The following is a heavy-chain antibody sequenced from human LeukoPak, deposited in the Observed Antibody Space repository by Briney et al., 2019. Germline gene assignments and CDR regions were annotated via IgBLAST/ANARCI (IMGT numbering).Heavy chain of an antibody. D-gene: IGHD3-16*02. J-gene: IGHJ4*02. V-gene: IGHV4-34*01. CDR1: GGSFSGYY. Sequence: KPSETLSLTCAVYGGSFSGYYWSWIRQPPGKGLGWIGEINHSRSTNYNPSLKSRVTISVDTSKNQFSLKLSSVTAADTAVYYCARGPLQFYDYVWGSYRYRGGCFDYWGQGTLVTVSS. CDR3: ARGPLQFYDYVWGSYRYRGGCFDY. CDR2: INHSRST.